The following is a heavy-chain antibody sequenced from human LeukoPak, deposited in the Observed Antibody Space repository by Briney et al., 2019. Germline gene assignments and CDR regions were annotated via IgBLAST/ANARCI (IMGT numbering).Heavy chain of an antibody. CDR3: AKGKYSSGWYIDN. CDR2: ISGSGGST. D-gene: IGHD6-19*01. Sequence: GGSLRLSCAASGFTFGSPWMHWVRQAPGKGLEWVSAISGSGGSTYYADSVKGRFTISRDNSKNTLYVQMNGLRAEDTAVYYCAKGKYSSGWYIDNWGQGTLVTVSS. CDR1: GFTFGSPW. V-gene: IGHV3-23*01. J-gene: IGHJ4*02.